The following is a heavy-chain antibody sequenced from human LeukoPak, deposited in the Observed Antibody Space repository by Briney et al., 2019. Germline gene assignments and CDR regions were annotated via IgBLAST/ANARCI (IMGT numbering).Heavy chain of an antibody. V-gene: IGHV4-61*02. Sequence: SQTLSLTCTVSGGSVSSGNYYWSWIRQPAGKGLEWIGRIYTSGSTNYNPSLKSRVTISVDTSKNQFSLQLSSVTAADTAVYYCAREELGDFDYWGQGTLVTVSS. J-gene: IGHJ4*02. CDR3: AREELGDFDY. D-gene: IGHD7-27*01. CDR1: GGSVSSGNYY. CDR2: IYTSGST.